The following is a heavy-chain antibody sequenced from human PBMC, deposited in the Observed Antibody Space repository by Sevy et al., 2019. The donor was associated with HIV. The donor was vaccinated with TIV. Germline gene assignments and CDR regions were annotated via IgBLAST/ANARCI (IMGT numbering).Heavy chain of an antibody. CDR2: IYYNGHI. Sequence: SETLSLTYTVSGGSITSLYWNWIRQPPGKGLEWIANIYYNGHINYNPSLKSRVTLSLDTSKNQFSLRLSSVTAADTAMYYCAGENAWGRGYSWGQGTPVTVSS. CDR3: AGENAWGRGYS. J-gene: IGHJ4*02. D-gene: IGHD1-26*01. CDR1: GGSITSLY. V-gene: IGHV4-59*08.